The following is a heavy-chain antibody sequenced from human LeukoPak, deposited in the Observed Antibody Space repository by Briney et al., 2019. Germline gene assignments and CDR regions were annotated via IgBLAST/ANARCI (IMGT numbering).Heavy chain of an antibody. Sequence: GGSLRLSCAASGFTFSSYGMSWVRQAPGKGLEWVSAISGSGGSTYYADSVKGRFTISRDNSKNTLYLQMNSLRAEDTAVYYCAKVRPIWVRGVRTDYYYMDVWGKGTTVTISS. CDR2: ISGSGGST. J-gene: IGHJ6*03. D-gene: IGHD3-10*01. CDR3: AKVRPIWVRGVRTDYYYMDV. V-gene: IGHV3-23*01. CDR1: GFTFSSYG.